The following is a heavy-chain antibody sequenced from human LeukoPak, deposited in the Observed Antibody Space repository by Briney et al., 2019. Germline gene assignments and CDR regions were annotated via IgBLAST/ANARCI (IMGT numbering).Heavy chain of an antibody. CDR1: GFTFSSYA. CDR3: AKDNNYYGSGSSSFDY. J-gene: IGHJ4*02. D-gene: IGHD3-10*01. V-gene: IGHV3-23*01. CDR2: ISGSGGST. Sequence: GGSLRLSCAASGFTFSSYATSWVRQAPGKGLEWVSAISGSGGSTYYADSVKGRFTISRDNSKNTLYLQMNSLRAEDTAVYYCAKDNNYYGSGSSSFDYWGQGTLVTVSS.